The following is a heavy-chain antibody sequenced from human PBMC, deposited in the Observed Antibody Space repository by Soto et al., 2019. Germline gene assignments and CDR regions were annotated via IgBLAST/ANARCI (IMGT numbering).Heavy chain of an antibody. CDR3: ALRSMAVVPEY. Sequence: QVQLQESGPGLVKPSETLSLTCAVSGDSISSYYCMWIRQPPGKGLESIGYLYYGRSANYNPSLESRVPLSVDTSTNQCSLTLSSMTAADTAVYYCALRSMAVVPEYWCQGTLVTVSS. CDR2: LYYGRSA. D-gene: IGHD3-22*01. CDR1: GDSISSYY. V-gene: IGHV4-59*01. J-gene: IGHJ4*02.